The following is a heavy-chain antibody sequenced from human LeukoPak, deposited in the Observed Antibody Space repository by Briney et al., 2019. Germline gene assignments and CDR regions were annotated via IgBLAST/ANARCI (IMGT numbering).Heavy chain of an antibody. D-gene: IGHD3-22*01. CDR3: ARSTYYYDSSGYHDAFDI. CDR2: IYTSGST. CDR1: GGSISSYY. Sequence: SETLSLTCTVSGGSISSYYWSWIRQPAGKGLEWIGRIYTSGSTNYNPSLKSRVTMSVDTSKNQFSLKLSSVTAADTAVYYCARSTYYYDSSGYHDAFDIWAKGQWSPSLQ. V-gene: IGHV4-4*07. J-gene: IGHJ3*02.